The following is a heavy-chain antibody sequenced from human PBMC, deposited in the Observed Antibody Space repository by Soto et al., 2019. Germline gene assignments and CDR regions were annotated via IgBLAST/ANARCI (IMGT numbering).Heavy chain of an antibody. Sequence: QVQLVQSGAEVKKPGASVKVSCKASGYTFTSYGISWVRQAPGQGLEWMGWISAYNGNIKYAQKLQGRVTMTTDTSTSTAYVELRSLRSDDTAVYYCTRDLSIFLFDYWGQGTLVTVSS. CDR3: TRDLSIFLFDY. J-gene: IGHJ4*02. CDR1: GYTFTSYG. CDR2: ISAYNGNI. D-gene: IGHD3-9*01. V-gene: IGHV1-18*01.